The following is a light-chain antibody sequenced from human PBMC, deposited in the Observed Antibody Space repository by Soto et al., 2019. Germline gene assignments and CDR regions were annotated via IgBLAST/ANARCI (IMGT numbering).Light chain of an antibody. CDR1: RNVGTY. V-gene: IGKV3-11*01. Sequence: ELVLTQSPATLSLSPGERDTLSCRASRNVGTYLAWYQQKPGQAPRLLIYDASRRASDTPTRFSGSGSGTDFPLTISSLAPDDFPFYSCQQRNNWPRTTFGQGTRREIK. CDR2: DAS. CDR3: QQRNNWPRTT. J-gene: IGKJ5*01.